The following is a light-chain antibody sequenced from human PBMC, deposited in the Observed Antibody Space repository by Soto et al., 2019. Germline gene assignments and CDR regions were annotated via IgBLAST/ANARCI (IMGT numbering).Light chain of an antibody. V-gene: IGLV4-69*01. J-gene: IGLJ2*01. CDR2: LNSDGSH. CDR1: SGHSSYA. CDR3: QTWGTGIVV. Sequence: QPVLTQSPSASASLGASVKLTCTLSSGHSSYAIAWHQQQPEKGPRYLMKLNSDGSHSKGDGIPDRFSGSSSGAERYLTIYSLQSEDEAEYYCQTWGTGIVVFGGGTKLTVL.